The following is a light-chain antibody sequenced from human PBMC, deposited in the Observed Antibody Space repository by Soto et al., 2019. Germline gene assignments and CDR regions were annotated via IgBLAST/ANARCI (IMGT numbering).Light chain of an antibody. CDR1: QRISSN. CDR2: GAS. V-gene: IGKV3-15*01. J-gene: IGKJ2*01. Sequence: EIVMTQSPATLSVSPGERATLYCKASQRISSNLAWYQQKPAQPPRLLSYGASTKATGIPARFSGSGSGTEFTLTISCLQSEDFALYYCQQYNSWTPYTFGQGTKLEI. CDR3: QQYNSWTPYT.